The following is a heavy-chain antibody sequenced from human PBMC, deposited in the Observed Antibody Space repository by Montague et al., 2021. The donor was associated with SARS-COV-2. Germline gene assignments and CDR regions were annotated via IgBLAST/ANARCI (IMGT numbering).Heavy chain of an antibody. CDR2: IYYSGST. Sequence: SETLSLTCTVSGGFISSNFWSWIRQPPGKGLEWIGYIYYSGSTNYNPSLKSRVTISVDTSKKQFSLQLSSVTAADTAVYYCARTRGYDPLFDFWGQGTLVTVSS. CDR1: GGFISSNF. J-gene: IGHJ4*02. D-gene: IGHD5-12*01. V-gene: IGHV4-59*01. CDR3: ARTRGYDPLFDF.